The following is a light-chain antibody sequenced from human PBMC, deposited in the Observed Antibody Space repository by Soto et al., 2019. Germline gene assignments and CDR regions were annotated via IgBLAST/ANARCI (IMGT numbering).Light chain of an antibody. CDR1: SSDIGTYNL. J-gene: IGLJ7*01. CDR2: EVT. CDR3: CSYATSNIVL. V-gene: IGLV2-23*02. Sequence: QSALTQPASVSGSPGQPITISCTGTSSDIGTYNLVSWYQQHPGKVPKLIIYEVTKRPPGVSNRFSGSKSGSTASLTISGLQPEDEGDYYCCSYATSNIVLFGGGTQLTVL.